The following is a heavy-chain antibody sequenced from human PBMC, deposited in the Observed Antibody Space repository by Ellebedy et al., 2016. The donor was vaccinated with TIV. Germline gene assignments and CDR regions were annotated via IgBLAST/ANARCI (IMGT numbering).Heavy chain of an antibody. CDR2: IYYSGRS. CDR3: ARDIVGSESFDI. Sequence: ESLKISCAASGFTFSIYWMSWIRQPPGKGLEWIGFIYYSGRSSYNPSLKSRMTISTDTSKNQVSLRVNSVTAADTAVYYCARDIVGSESFDIWGQGTMVTVSS. J-gene: IGHJ3*02. CDR1: GFTFSIYW. D-gene: IGHD3-10*01. V-gene: IGHV4-59*01.